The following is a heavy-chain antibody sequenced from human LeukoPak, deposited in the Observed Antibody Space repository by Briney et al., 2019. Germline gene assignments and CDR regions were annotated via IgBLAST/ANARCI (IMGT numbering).Heavy chain of an antibody. CDR3: AKYALKTYYYDSPSPYYMDV. V-gene: IGHV3-30*02. D-gene: IGHD3-22*01. Sequence: PGGSLRLSCAASGFTFSSYGMHWVRQAPGKGLEWVAFIRYDGSNKYYADSVKGRFTISRDNSKNTLYLQMNSLRAEDTAVYYCAKYALKTYYYDSPSPYYMDVWGKGTTVTVSS. J-gene: IGHJ6*03. CDR2: IRYDGSNK. CDR1: GFTFSSYG.